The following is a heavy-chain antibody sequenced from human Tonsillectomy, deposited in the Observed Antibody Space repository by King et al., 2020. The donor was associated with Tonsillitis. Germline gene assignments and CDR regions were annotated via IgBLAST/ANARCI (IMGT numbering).Heavy chain of an antibody. CDR1: GYTFTNHD. J-gene: IGHJ6*02. V-gene: IGHV1-8*02. CDR3: ARGASWFGNYGLDA. D-gene: IGHD3-10*01. CDR2: MNPNSGGT. Sequence: QLVQSGAEVKKPGASVKVSCKASGYTFTNHDINWVRQATGQGLEWMGWMNPNSGGTVYAQKFQGSVTMTRDTSISTAYLELSSLSSDDTAVYYCARGASWFGNYGLDAWGQGTAVTVSS.